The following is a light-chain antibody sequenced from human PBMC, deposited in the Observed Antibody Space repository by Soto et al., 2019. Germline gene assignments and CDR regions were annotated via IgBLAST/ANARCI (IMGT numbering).Light chain of an antibody. CDR2: GAA. V-gene: IGKV3-15*01. J-gene: IGKJ4*02. CDR3: QQYNNWPLT. CDR1: QSVSSN. Sequence: EIVMTQSPATLSVSPGERATLSCRASQSVSSNLAWYQQKPCQEPRILIYGAATRATGIPARFSGSGSGTELTLTISSLQSEDFAVYYCQQYNNWPLTFGRGTKVDIK.